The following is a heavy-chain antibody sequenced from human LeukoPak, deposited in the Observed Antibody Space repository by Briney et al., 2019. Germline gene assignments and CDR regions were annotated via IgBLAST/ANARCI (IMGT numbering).Heavy chain of an antibody. Sequence: SVTVSCKASGGTFSSYAISWVRQAPGQGLEWMGGIIPIFGTANYAQKFQGRVTITADESTSTAYMELSSLRSEDTAVYYCARPRDYYYGMDVWGQGTTVTVSS. V-gene: IGHV1-69*13. J-gene: IGHJ6*02. CDR1: GGTFSSYA. CDR3: ARPRDYYYGMDV. CDR2: IIPIFGTA.